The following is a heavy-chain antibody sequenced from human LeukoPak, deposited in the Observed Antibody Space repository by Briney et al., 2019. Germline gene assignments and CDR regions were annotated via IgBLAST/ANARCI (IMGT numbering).Heavy chain of an antibody. CDR3: ARVAKFYYGSETYFFFVRWRRGAPVAPPFASN. CDR1: RFTFSTCW. J-gene: IGHJ2*01. CDR2: INSDGSST. D-gene: IGHD3-10*01. Sequence: GGSLRLSCAVSRFTFSTCWMHWVRQAPREGLVWVSCINSDGSSTGYADSVTGRFTISRDNAKNTLYLQMNSLSVEDTAVYYCARVAKFYYGSETYFFFVRWRRGAPVAPPFASNRGR. V-gene: IGHV3-74*01.